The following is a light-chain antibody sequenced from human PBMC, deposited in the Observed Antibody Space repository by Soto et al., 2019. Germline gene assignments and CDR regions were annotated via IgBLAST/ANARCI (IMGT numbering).Light chain of an antibody. Sequence: QSVLTQPPSVSGSPGQSVTISCTGTSSDIGTYNRVSWYQQPPGAAPRLMIFDVSDRPSGVPNRFSGSKSGNTASLTISGLQAEDEANYYCSSCTRSDTLVFGGGTQLTVL. CDR3: SSCTRSDTLV. CDR2: DVS. CDR1: SSDIGTYNR. J-gene: IGLJ2*01. V-gene: IGLV2-18*02.